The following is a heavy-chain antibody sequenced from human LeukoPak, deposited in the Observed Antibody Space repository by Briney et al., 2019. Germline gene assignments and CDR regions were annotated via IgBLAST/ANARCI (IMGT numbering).Heavy chain of an antibody. V-gene: IGHV4-34*01. CDR3: AREERSPYFDY. Sequence: PSETLSLTCAVYGGSFSGYYWSWIRQPPGKGLEWIGEINHSGSTNYNPSLKSRVTISVDTSKNQFSLKLSSVTAADTAVYYCAREERSPYFDYWGQGTLVTVSS. J-gene: IGHJ4*02. CDR1: GGSFSGYY. D-gene: IGHD1-26*01. CDR2: INHSGST.